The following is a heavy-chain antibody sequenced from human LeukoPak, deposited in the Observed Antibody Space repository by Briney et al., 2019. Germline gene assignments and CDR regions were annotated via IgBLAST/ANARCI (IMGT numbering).Heavy chain of an antibody. J-gene: IGHJ3*02. D-gene: IGHD3-16*01. CDR2: IYHSGST. Sequence: SETLSLTCAVSGGSISSGGYSWSWIRQPPGKGLEWIGYIYHSGSTYYNPSLKSRVTISVDTSKNQFSLKLSSVTAADTAVYYCARWGRALGAFDIWGQGTMVTVSS. V-gene: IGHV4-30-2*02. CDR3: ARWGRALGAFDI. CDR1: GGSISSGGYS.